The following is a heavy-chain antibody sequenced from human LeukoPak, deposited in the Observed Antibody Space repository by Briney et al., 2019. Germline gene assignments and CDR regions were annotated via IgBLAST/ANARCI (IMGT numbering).Heavy chain of an antibody. V-gene: IGHV1-69*13. CDR3: ARGPDCGGDCFSYFFDK. Sequence: ASVKVSCKASGDTFSSYAISWVRQAPGQGLEWMGGIIPIFGTPEYAQKFQRRVTITADEPTSTAYMELSSLRPEDTAVYYCARGPDCGGDCFSYFFDKWGQGTQVTVSS. J-gene: IGHJ4*02. D-gene: IGHD2-21*02. CDR1: GDTFSSYA. CDR2: IIPIFGTP.